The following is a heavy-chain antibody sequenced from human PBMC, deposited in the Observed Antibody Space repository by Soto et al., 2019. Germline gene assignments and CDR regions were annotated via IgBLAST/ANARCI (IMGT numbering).Heavy chain of an antibody. J-gene: IGHJ5*02. D-gene: IGHD6-13*01. V-gene: IGHV4-39*01. CDR2: IYYSGST. CDR1: GGSISSGSYY. Sequence: SETLSLTCTVSGGSISSGSYYWGWIRQPPGKGLEWIGSIYYSGSTYYNPSLKSRVTISVDTSKNQFSLKLSSVTAADTAVYYCARHRGYIAAAGTEWFDPWGQGTLVTVSS. CDR3: ARHRGYIAAAGTEWFDP.